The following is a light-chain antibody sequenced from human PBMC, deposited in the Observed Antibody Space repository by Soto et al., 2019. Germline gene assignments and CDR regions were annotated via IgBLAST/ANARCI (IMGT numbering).Light chain of an antibody. CDR2: DAS. V-gene: IGKV1-5*01. J-gene: IGKJ1*01. Sequence: DIQLTQSPSTLSASVGDRVTITCRASQSISSWLAWYQQKPGKAPKLLIYDASSLESGVPSRFSGSGSGTEFTLTISSLQPDDFANYYCQQYNSYWTFGHGTKMDI. CDR1: QSISSW. CDR3: QQYNSYWT.